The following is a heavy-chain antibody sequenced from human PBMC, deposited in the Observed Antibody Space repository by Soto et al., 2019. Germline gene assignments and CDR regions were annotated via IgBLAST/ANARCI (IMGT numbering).Heavy chain of an antibody. V-gene: IGHV3-30-3*01. CDR2: ISYDGDKK. Sequence: QVHLVESGGGVVQPGRSPRLSCVGSGFSFSDYSIHWVRQAPGKGLEWVAFISYDGDKKFFADSVKGRFNISRDNAKNPVSLHMSSLRPEDTAVFHCAVMAGLVVSDDFGLDVWGQGTKVTVSS. CDR3: AVMAGLVVSDDFGLDV. CDR1: GFSFSDYS. J-gene: IGHJ6*02. D-gene: IGHD2-21*01.